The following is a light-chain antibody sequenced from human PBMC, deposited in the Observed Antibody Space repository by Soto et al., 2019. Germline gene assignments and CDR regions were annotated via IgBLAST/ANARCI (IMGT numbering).Light chain of an antibody. Sequence: EIVLTQSPGTLSLSPGERATLSCRASQSVSSSYLAWYQQKPGQAPRLLIYGASSRATGIPGRFSGSGSGTGFTLTISRLEPDDFAVYYWQQYGSSPNTFGHGTKLEIK. V-gene: IGKV3-20*01. J-gene: IGKJ2*01. CDR3: QQYGSSPNT. CDR2: GAS. CDR1: QSVSSSY.